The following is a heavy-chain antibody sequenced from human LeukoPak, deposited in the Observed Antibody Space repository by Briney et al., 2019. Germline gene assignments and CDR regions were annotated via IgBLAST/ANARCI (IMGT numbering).Heavy chain of an antibody. Sequence: SETLSLTCTVSSDSIFTSNWWSWVRQPPGKGLEWIGQIFHSGSTSYSPSLKSRVTISMDKSKNQISLGLTSVTAADTAVYYCARSPTKRVPEDYWGQGTLVTVSS. CDR1: SDSIFTSNW. CDR2: IFHSGST. V-gene: IGHV4-4*02. D-gene: IGHD2-2*01. CDR3: ARSPTKRVPEDY. J-gene: IGHJ4*02.